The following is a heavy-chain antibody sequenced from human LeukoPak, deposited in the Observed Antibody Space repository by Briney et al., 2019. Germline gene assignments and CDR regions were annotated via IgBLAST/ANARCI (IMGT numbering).Heavy chain of an antibody. CDR2: IWYDGSNK. CDR3: ARLLVPVVKNYYYYGMDV. Sequence: GGSLRLSCAASGFTFSSYWMSRVRQAPGKGLEWVAVIWYDGSNKYYADSVKGRFTISRDNSKNTLYLQMNSLRAEDTAVYYCARLLVPVVKNYYYYGMDVWGQGTTVTVSS. CDR1: GFTFSSYW. V-gene: IGHV3-33*08. D-gene: IGHD2-2*01. J-gene: IGHJ6*02.